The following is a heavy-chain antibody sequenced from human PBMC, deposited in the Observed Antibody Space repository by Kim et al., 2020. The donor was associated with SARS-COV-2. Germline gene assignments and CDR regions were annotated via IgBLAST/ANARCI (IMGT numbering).Heavy chain of an antibody. V-gene: IGHV4-4*08. CDR3: ARDGGRDSWLHPDWFDP. CDR1: GVSISQYY. D-gene: IGHD2-21*02. CDR2: ISDSGGP. J-gene: IGHJ5*02. Sequence: SETLSLTCTVSGVSISQYYWSWIRQSPGKGLEGIGYISDSGGPNYSPSLDTRFSISMEKSTNQVSLKVRSVTPEDSAVYFCARDGGRDSWLHPDWFDPWGQGLLVTVAS.